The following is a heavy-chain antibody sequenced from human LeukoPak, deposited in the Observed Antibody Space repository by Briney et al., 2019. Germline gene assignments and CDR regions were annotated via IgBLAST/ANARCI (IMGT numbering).Heavy chain of an antibody. Sequence: GESLKISCKGSGYSFTNYWIGWVRQMPGKGLGWVGIIYPGDSDTRYSPSFQGQVTISADKSISTAYLQWSSLKASDTAMYYCARRGRDAYIYFDYWGQGTLVTVSS. CDR2: IYPGDSDT. V-gene: IGHV5-51*01. D-gene: IGHD5-24*01. CDR3: ARRGRDAYIYFDY. CDR1: GYSFTNYW. J-gene: IGHJ4*02.